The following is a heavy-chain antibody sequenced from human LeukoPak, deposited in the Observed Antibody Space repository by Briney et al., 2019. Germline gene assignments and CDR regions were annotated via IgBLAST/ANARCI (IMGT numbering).Heavy chain of an antibody. CDR1: GFTFSNYA. V-gene: IGHV3-30*09. J-gene: IGHJ3*02. Sequence: PGGTLRLTCAASGFTFSNYALHWVRQAPGKGLEWVGVISYDGSNNYYPDSVRGRFAISRDNSKNALYLHMNSLRAECTAVYFCAVMVVVTASTAFDMWGEGTMVTVS. CDR3: AVMVVVTASTAFDM. D-gene: IGHD2-21*02. CDR2: ISYDGSNN.